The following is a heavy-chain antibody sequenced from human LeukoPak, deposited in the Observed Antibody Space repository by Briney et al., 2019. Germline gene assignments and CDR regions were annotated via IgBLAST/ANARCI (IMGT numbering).Heavy chain of an antibody. V-gene: IGHV7-4-1*02. CDR2: INTNTGNP. CDR1: GYTFTSYA. D-gene: IGHD4-17*01. J-gene: IGHJ5*02. Sequence: GASVKVSCKASGYTFTSYAMNWVRQAPGQGLEWMGWINTNTGNPTYAQGFTGRFVFSLDTSVSTAYLQISSLKAEDTAVYYCARDMRTTVTTDWFDPWGQGTLVTVSS. CDR3: ARDMRTTVTTDWFDP.